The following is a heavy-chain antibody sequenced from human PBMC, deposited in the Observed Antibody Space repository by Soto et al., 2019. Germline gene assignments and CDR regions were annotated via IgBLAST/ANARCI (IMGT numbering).Heavy chain of an antibody. D-gene: IGHD3-3*01. V-gene: IGHV3-23*01. CDR2: ISGSGGST. J-gene: IGHJ6*03. Sequence: GGSLRLSCAASGFTFSSYAMSWVRQAPGKGLEWVSAISGSGGSTYYADSVKGRFTISRDNSKNTLYLQMNSLRAEDTAVYYCARDQYYDFWSGYRNYYMDVWGKGTTVTVSS. CDR3: ARDQYYDFWSGYRNYYMDV. CDR1: GFTFSSYA.